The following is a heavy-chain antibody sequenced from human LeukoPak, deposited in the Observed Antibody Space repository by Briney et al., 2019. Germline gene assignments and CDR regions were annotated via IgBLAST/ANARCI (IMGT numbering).Heavy chain of an antibody. V-gene: IGHV3-30*14. J-gene: IGHJ6*02. Sequence: PGGSLRLSCAASGFTFSSYAMHWVRQAPGKGLEWVAVISYDGSNKYYADSVKGRFTISRDNSKNTLYLQMNSLRAEDTAVYYCASSVVGFGEFRYYYYYGMDVWGQGTTVTVSS. CDR2: ISYDGSNK. CDR1: GFTFSSYA. D-gene: IGHD3-10*01. CDR3: ASSVVGFGEFRYYYYYGMDV.